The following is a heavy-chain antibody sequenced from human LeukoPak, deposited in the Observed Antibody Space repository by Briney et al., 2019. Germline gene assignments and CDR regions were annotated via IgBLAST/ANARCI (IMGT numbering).Heavy chain of an antibody. CDR2: ISRSGFTI. CDR3: ARGGTGNYRHYYFDY. D-gene: IGHD3-16*02. Sequence: GGSLRLSCAASGFTFSSYEMNWVRQAPGKGLEWVSYISRSGFTIHYADSVKGRFTISRDNAKNSLYLQMNSLRAEDTAIYHCARGGTGNYRHYYFDYWGQGTLVTVSS. J-gene: IGHJ4*02. V-gene: IGHV3-48*03. CDR1: GFTFSSYE.